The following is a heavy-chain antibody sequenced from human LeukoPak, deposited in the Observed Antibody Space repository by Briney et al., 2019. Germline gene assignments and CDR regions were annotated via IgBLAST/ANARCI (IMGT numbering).Heavy chain of an antibody. J-gene: IGHJ4*02. CDR3: ARHTGGLNYFDY. V-gene: IGHV4-39*01. Sequence: SETLSLTCSVSGGSMSSSSYYWDWMRQPPGKGLEWIGNIHYNGNTYYNPSLKSRVTMSLDTSKNQLSLRLTSVTAADTAVYFCARHTGGLNYFDYWGQGTLVTVSS. CDR2: IHYNGNT. CDR1: GGSMSSSSYY. D-gene: IGHD3-10*01.